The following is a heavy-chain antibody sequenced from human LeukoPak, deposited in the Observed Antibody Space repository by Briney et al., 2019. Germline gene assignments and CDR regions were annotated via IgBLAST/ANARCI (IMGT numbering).Heavy chain of an antibody. V-gene: IGHV4-34*01. CDR3: ARVGESTYHDY. J-gene: IGHJ4*02. D-gene: IGHD3-16*01. Sequence: MPGGSLRLSCGDSGFSFSSFAMNWVRQAPGKGLEWIGEINHSGSTNYNPSLKSRVTISLDTSKNQFSLKLSSVTAADTAVYYCARVGESTYHDYWGQGTLVTVSS. CDR1: GFSFSSFA. CDR2: INHSGST.